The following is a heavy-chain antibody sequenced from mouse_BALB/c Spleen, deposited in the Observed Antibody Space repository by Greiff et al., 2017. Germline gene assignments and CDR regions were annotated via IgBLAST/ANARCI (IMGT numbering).Heavy chain of an antibody. CDR1: GFNIKDTY. V-gene: IGHV14-3*02. J-gene: IGHJ4*01. D-gene: IGHD2-4*01. CDR3: ARSPMMTTRGYAMDY. Sequence: VQLKESGAELVKPGASVKLSCTASGFNIKDTYMHWVKQRPEQGLEWIGRIDPANGNTKYDPKFQGKATITADTSSNTAYLQLSSLTSEDTAVYYCARSPMMTTRGYAMDYWGQGTSVTVSS. CDR2: IDPANGNT.